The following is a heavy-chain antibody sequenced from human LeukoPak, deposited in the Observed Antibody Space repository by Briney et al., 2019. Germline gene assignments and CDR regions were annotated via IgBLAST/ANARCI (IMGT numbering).Heavy chain of an antibody. Sequence: PSETLSLTCAVYGVSFSGYYWNWIRQPPGKGLEWIGEINHSGSTNYNPSLKSRVTISVDTSKNQFSLKLSSVTAADTAVYYCARGEVGKDYWGQGTLVTVSS. CDR3: ARGEVGKDY. CDR2: INHSGST. D-gene: IGHD1-26*01. J-gene: IGHJ4*02. V-gene: IGHV4-34*01. CDR1: GVSFSGYY.